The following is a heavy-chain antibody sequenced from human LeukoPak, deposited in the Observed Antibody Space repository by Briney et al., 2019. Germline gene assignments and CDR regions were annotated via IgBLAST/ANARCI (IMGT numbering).Heavy chain of an antibody. CDR1: GGSISSGGYY. V-gene: IGHV4-31*03. CDR2: IYYSGST. J-gene: IGHJ4*02. D-gene: IGHD5-12*01. CDR3: ARTYSGYDFDY. Sequence: PSETLSLTCTVSGGSISSGGYYWSWIRQHPGKGPEWIGYIYYSGSTYYNPSLKSRVTISVDTSKNQFSLKLSSVTAADTAVYYCARTYSGYDFDYWGQGTLVTVSS.